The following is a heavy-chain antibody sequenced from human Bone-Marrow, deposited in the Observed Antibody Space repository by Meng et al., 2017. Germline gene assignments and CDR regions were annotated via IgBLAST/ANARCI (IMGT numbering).Heavy chain of an antibody. J-gene: IGHJ4*02. Sequence: ETLSLTCAASGFTYSNSAMYWVRQAPGKGLEWVSAITGGGDSTYYADSVKGRFTISRDNSKNTLYLQMNSLRAEDTAVYYCAKGDSGTYYDWGQGTLVTVSS. CDR2: ITGGGDST. CDR1: GFTYSNSA. V-gene: IGHV3-23*01. D-gene: IGHD1-26*01. CDR3: AKGDSGTYYD.